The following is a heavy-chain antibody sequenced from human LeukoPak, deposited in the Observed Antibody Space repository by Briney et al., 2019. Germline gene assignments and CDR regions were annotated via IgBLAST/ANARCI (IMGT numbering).Heavy chain of an antibody. CDR2: IYYSGST. J-gene: IGHJ4*02. Sequence: SETLSLTCSVSGGSISSSSCYWGWIRQAPEKALEYIGSIYYSGSTYYNPSLKSRVTISVDTSKNQFSLRLSSVTAADTAVYYCARDRTSGYYVDYWGQGTLVTVSS. CDR3: ARDRTSGYYVDY. V-gene: IGHV4-39*07. CDR1: GGSISSSSCY. D-gene: IGHD3-3*01.